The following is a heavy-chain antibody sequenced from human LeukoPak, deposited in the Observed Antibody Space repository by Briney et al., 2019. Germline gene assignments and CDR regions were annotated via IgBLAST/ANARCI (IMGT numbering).Heavy chain of an antibody. J-gene: IGHJ3*02. CDR1: GGSISSGGYY. CDR3: ARDGIVGASGGDAFDI. Sequence: SETLSLTCTVSGGSISSGGYYWSWIRQHPGKGLEWIGYIYYSGSTYYNPSLKSRVTMSVDTSKNQFSLKLSSVTAADTAVYYCARDGIVGASGGDAFDIWGQGTMVTVSS. D-gene: IGHD1-26*01. V-gene: IGHV4-31*03. CDR2: IYYSGST.